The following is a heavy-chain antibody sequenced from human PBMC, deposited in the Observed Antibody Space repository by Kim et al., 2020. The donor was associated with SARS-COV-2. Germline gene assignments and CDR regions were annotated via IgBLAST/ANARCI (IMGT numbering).Heavy chain of an antibody. CDR3: ARVFYEGGSYVLDY. CDR1: GYTFTSYA. CDR2: INTNTGNP. Sequence: ASVKVSCKASGYTFTSYAMNWVRQAPGQGLEWMGWINTNTGNPTYAQGFTGRFVFSLDTSVSTAYLQISSLKAEDTAVYYCARVFYEGGSYVLDYWGQGTLVTVSS. J-gene: IGHJ4*02. D-gene: IGHD1-26*01. V-gene: IGHV7-4-1*02.